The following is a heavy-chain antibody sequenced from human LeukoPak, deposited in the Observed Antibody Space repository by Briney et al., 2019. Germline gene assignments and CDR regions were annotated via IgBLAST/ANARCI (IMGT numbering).Heavy chain of an antibody. D-gene: IGHD6-19*01. CDR1: GGSISSYY. Sequence: SETLSLTCTVSGGSISSYYWSWIRQPPGKGLEWIGYIYSSGSTNYNPSLKSRVTISVDTSKNQFSLKLTSVTAADTAVYYCARGNGGWYGNFDYWGQGTLVTVSS. CDR2: IYSSGST. CDR3: ARGNGGWYGNFDY. J-gene: IGHJ4*02. V-gene: IGHV4-59*01.